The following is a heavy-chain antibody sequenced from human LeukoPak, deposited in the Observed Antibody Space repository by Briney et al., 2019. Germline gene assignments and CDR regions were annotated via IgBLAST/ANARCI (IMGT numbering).Heavy chain of an antibody. CDR3: ARDFDSSGYFQAG. Sequence: GASVKVSCKASGYTFTCYYMHWVRQAPGQGLEWMGRINPNSGGTNYAQKFQGRVTMTRDTSISTAYMELSRLRSDDTAVYYCARDFDSSGYFQAGWGQGTLVTVSS. CDR2: INPNSGGT. J-gene: IGHJ4*02. V-gene: IGHV1-2*06. D-gene: IGHD3-22*01. CDR1: GYTFTCYY.